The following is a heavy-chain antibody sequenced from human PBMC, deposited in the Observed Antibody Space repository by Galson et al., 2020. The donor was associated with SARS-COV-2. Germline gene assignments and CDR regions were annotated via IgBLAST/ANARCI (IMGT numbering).Heavy chain of an antibody. CDR1: GYSFSTYS. CDR3: ARDGGIRGYICGRLYYGMSV. J-gene: IGHJ6*02. V-gene: IGHV3-21*04. CDR2: ISNSSSYT. D-gene: IGHD5-18*01. Sequence: NSGGSLRLSCAASGYSFSTYSMNWVSLAPGKGLEWVSSISNSSSYTYYVDSLKGRFSISRDNPRNSLYLQMNSLRAEDTAVYYCARDGGIRGYICGRLYYGMSVWVPGTTVTVSS.